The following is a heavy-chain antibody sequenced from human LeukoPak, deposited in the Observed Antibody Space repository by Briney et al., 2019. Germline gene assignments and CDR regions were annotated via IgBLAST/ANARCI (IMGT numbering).Heavy chain of an antibody. V-gene: IGHV4-39*01. CDR1: GGSISSSSYY. CDR3: ARLSTLMVYAPQYYFDY. CDR2: IYYSGST. D-gene: IGHD2-8*01. Sequence: SETLSLTCTVSGGSISSSSYYCGWIRQPPGKGLEWIGSIYYSGSTYYNPSLKSRVTISVDTSKNQFSLKLSSVTAADTAVYYCARLSTLMVYAPQYYFDYWGQGTLVTVSS. J-gene: IGHJ4*02.